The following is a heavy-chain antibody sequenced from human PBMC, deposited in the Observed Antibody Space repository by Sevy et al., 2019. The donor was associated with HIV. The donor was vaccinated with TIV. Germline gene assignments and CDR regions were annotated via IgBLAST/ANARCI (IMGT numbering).Heavy chain of an antibody. CDR3: ARGGYYYDNAAYYALDS. CDR1: GFTFSNYA. D-gene: IGHD3-22*01. V-gene: IGHV3-33*01. Sequence: GGSLRLSCAATGFTFSNYAMHWVRQAPGKGMEWVAIIWSDGAYQYHGDSVKSRFTISRDNSKNTLYPQMNNVRVEDTAVYYCARGGYYYDNAAYYALDSWGQGTLVTVSS. J-gene: IGHJ4*02. CDR2: IWSDGAYQ.